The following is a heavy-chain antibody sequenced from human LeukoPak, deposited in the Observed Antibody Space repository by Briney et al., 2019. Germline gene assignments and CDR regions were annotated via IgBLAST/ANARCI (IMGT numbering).Heavy chain of an antibody. CDR3: ARVLRGYYFDY. D-gene: IGHD2-15*01. CDR2: IYYSGST. CDR1: GGSISSGDYY. Sequence: SQTLSLTCTVSGGSISSGDYYWSWIRQHPGKGLEWIGYIYYSGSTYYNPSLKSRVTISVDTSKNQFSLKLSSVTAADTAVYYCARVLRGYYFDYWGQGILVTVSS. J-gene: IGHJ4*02. V-gene: IGHV4-31*03.